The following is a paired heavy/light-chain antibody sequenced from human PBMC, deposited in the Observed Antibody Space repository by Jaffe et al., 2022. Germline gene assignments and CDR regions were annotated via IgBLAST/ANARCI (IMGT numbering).Light chain of an antibody. J-gene: IGLJ1*01. CDR1: SSDVGGYNY. V-gene: IGLV2-14*03. CDR2: DVS. CDR3: SSYTSSSTYV. Sequence: HSALTQPASVSGSPGQSITISCTGTSSDVGGYNYVSWYQQHPGKAPKLMIYDVSNRPSGVSNRFSGSKSGNTASLTISGLQADDEADYYCSSYTSSSTYVFGTGTKVTVL.
Heavy chain of an antibody. CDR3: AKHGAVVPAAIGGYDAFPI. CDR1: GFTFSSYA. Sequence: EVQLLESGGGLVQPGGSLRLSCTASGFTFSSYAVNWVRQAPGKGLEWVSVITGSGASTYYADSVKGRFTISRDNSKNTLYLQMNSLTAEDTAVYYCAKHGAVVPAAIGGYDAFPIWGQGTMVTVSS. CDR2: ITGSGAST. J-gene: IGHJ3*02. D-gene: IGHD2-2*01. V-gene: IGHV3-23*01.